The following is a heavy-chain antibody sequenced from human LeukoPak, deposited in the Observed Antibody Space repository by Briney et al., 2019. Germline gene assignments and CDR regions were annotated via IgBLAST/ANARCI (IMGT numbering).Heavy chain of an antibody. CDR1: GYTFTTYG. CDR3: ARKEVDSSGYFLNFDY. D-gene: IGHD3-22*01. J-gene: IGHJ4*02. CDR2: ISVYSGNT. V-gene: IGHV1-18*01. Sequence: ASVKVSCKASGYTFTTYGISWVRQAPGQGLEWMGWISVYSGNTNYAQKLQGRVTITTDTSTSTAYMELRSLRSDDTAVYYCARKEVDSSGYFLNFDYWGQGTLVTVSS.